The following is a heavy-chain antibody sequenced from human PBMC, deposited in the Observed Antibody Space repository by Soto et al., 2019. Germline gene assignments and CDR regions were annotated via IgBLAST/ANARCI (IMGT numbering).Heavy chain of an antibody. Sequence: GESLKIACKGSGYNFAGYWIAWVRQMPGKGREWMGIIYPSDSDTRYRPSFQGQVTISADKSISSAYLQWSSLRASDTAMYYCARGGVSTGTFDYWGQGTPVTVSS. CDR3: ARGGVSTGTFDY. J-gene: IGHJ4*02. V-gene: IGHV5-51*01. CDR2: IYPSDSDT. D-gene: IGHD1-7*01. CDR1: GYNFAGYW.